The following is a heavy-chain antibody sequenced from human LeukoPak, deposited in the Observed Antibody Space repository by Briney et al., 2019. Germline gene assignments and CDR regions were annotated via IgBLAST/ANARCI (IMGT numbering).Heavy chain of an antibody. CDR2: IQPRDSDG. D-gene: IGHD4-23*01. V-gene: IGHV5-51*01. CDR1: GYTVTNYW. J-gene: IGHJ4*02. Sequence: GESLKISCKASGYTVTNYWIGWVRQMPGKGLEWMGIIQPRDSDGRYSPSFRGRVTFSADKSNNTADLQWSSLKASDTAIYYCARGLQTTVVTPFAYWGQGTLVTVSS. CDR3: ARGLQTTVVTPFAY.